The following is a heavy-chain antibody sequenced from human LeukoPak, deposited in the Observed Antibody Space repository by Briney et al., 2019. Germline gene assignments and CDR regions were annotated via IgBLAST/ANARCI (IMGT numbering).Heavy chain of an antibody. CDR2: INPNSGGT. D-gene: IGHD3-3*01. CDR3: ARGEGTVFGVIND. CDR1: GYTFTGYY. J-gene: IGHJ4*02. V-gene: IGHV1-2*02. Sequence: ASVKVSCKASGYTFTGYYMHWVRQAPGQGLEWMGWINPNSGGTNYAQKFQGRVTMTRDTSINTAYMEMSRLRSDDTAVYYCARGEGTVFGVINDWGQGTLVTVSS.